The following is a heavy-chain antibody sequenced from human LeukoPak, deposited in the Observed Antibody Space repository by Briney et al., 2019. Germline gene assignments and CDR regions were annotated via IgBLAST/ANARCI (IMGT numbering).Heavy chain of an antibody. V-gene: IGHV3-64*01. CDR2: ISSNGGRT. Sequence: PGGSLRLSCAASGFTFSTYAMHWVRQAPGKGLEYVSGISSNGGRTYHANSVKGRFTISRDNSKNTLYLQMGSLRAEDMAVYYCVRDHITMIRGVSYYYYGMDVWGQGTTVTVSS. J-gene: IGHJ6*02. D-gene: IGHD3-10*01. CDR3: VRDHITMIRGVSYYYYGMDV. CDR1: GFTFSTYA.